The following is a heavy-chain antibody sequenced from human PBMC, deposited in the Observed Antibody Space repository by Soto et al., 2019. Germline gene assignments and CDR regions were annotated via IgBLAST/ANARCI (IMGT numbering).Heavy chain of an antibody. CDR1: GFTYSTYT. J-gene: IGHJ4*02. CDR2: IGGRANSI. CDR3: ARLGSGWSVDY. V-gene: IGHV3-48*04. D-gene: IGHD6-19*01. Sequence: GGSLRLSCAASGFTYSTYTMHWVRQAPGKGLEWVSYIGGRANSIYYADSVKGRFTISRDNGKNSLFLQMNSLRVEDTAVYYCARLGSGWSVDYWGQGTLVTVSS.